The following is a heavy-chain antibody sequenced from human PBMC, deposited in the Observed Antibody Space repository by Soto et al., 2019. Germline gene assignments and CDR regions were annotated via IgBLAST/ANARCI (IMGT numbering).Heavy chain of an antibody. Sequence: GGSLRLSCEASGFTFSGFDMHWVRQSTGKGLEWVSSIGTAGDTYYAVSVKGRFTISRDNAKNSLSLQMNSLRAGDMAVYFCAKSQEIGTHFFDSWGQGTQVTV. CDR3: AKSQEIGTHFFDS. D-gene: IGHD6-13*01. CDR2: IGTAGDT. V-gene: IGHV3-13*01. CDR1: GFTFSGFD. J-gene: IGHJ4*02.